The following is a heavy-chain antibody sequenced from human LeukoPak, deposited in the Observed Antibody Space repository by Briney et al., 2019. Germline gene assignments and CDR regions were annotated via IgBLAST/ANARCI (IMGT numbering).Heavy chain of an antibody. Sequence: GGSLRLSCAASGFTFSSYSMNWVRQAPGKGLEWVSYISSSSSTIYCADSVKGRFTISRDNAKNSLYLQMNSLRAEDTAVYYCARSGYSSSPFYYYYYGMDVWGQGTTVTVSS. CDR3: ARSGYSSSPFYYYYYGMDV. CDR2: ISSSSSTI. V-gene: IGHV3-48*01. J-gene: IGHJ6*02. CDR1: GFTFSSYS. D-gene: IGHD6-13*01.